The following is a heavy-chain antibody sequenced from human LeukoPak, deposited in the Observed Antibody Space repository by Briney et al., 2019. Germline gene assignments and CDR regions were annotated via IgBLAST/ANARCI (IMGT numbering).Heavy chain of an antibody. D-gene: IGHD6-6*01. CDR3: ARVEAARDPKSYYYYMDV. CDR2: IKQDGSEK. Sequence: PGGSLRLSCAASGFTFSSYWMSWVRQAPGKGLEWVANIKQDGSEKYYVDSVKGRFTISRDNAKNSLYLQMNSLRAEDTAVYYCARVEAARDPKSYYYYMDVWGKGTTVTVSS. V-gene: IGHV3-7*01. CDR1: GFTFSSYW. J-gene: IGHJ6*03.